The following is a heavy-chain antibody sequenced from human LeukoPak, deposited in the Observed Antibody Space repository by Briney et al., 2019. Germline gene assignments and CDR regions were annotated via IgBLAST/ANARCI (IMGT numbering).Heavy chain of an antibody. CDR2: IIPIFGTA. CDR1: GGTFSSYA. J-gene: IGHJ4*02. CDR3: ARDRCSYAEGCYFDY. Sequence: GASVKVSCKASGGTFSSYAISWVRQAPGQGLEWMGGIIPIFGTANYAQKFQGRVTITADESTSTAYMELSSLRSEDTAVYYCARDRCSYAEGCYFDYWGQGTLVTVSS. D-gene: IGHD2-2*01. V-gene: IGHV1-69*13.